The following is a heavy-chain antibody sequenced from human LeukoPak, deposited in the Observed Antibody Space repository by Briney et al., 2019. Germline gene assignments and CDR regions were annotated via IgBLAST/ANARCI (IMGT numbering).Heavy chain of an antibody. CDR1: GFTFSSYG. D-gene: IGHD2-2*01. Sequence: GRSLRLSCAAPGFTFSSYGMHWVRQAPGKGLEWVAVIWYDGSNKYYADSVKGRFTISRDNSKNTLYLQMNSLRAEDTAVYYCARDRCSSTSCYQDDAFDIWGQGTMVTVSS. CDR2: IWYDGSNK. J-gene: IGHJ3*02. V-gene: IGHV3-33*01. CDR3: ARDRCSSTSCYQDDAFDI.